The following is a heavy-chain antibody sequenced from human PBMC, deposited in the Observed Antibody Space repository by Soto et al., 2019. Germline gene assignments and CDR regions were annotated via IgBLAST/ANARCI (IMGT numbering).Heavy chain of an antibody. Sequence: IRQAPGKGLEWVSYISSSGSTIYYADSVKGRFTISRDNAKNSLYLQMNSLRAEDTAVYYXXXXXXXXXXXGQGTLVTVSS. CDR3: XXXXXXXXX. CDR2: ISSSGSTI. V-gene: IGHV3-11*01. J-gene: IGHJ1*01.